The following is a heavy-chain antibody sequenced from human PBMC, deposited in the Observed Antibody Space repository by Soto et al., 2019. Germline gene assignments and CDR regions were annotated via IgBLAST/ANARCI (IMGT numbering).Heavy chain of an antibody. V-gene: IGHV3-74*03. CDR3: ARSFWAADVYL. Sequence: EVQLVESGGGLVQPGGSVRLSCVASGFTFSAYWMHWVRQDPGKGLVWVSRIKSDGSSTEYADSAKGRFTISRDDAKSTLYLQMNSLTAEDTAVYYCARSFWAADVYLWGQGTLVTVSS. J-gene: IGHJ5*02. D-gene: IGHD3-3*01. CDR1: GFTFSAYW. CDR2: IKSDGSST.